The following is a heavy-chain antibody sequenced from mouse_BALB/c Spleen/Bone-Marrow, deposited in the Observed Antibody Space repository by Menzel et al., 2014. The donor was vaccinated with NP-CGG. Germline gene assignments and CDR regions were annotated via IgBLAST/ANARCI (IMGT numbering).Heavy chain of an antibody. V-gene: IGHV3-2*02. CDR3: ARSFTTVVEEDYFDY. CDR1: GYSITSDYA. D-gene: IGHD1-1*01. CDR2: ISYSGST. Sequence: EVMLVESGPGLVKPSQSLSLPCTVTGYSITSDYAWNWIRQFPGNKLEWMGYISYSGSTSYNPSLKSRISITRDTSKNQFFLQLNSVTAEDTATYYCARSFTTVVEEDYFDYWGQGTTLTVSS. J-gene: IGHJ2*01.